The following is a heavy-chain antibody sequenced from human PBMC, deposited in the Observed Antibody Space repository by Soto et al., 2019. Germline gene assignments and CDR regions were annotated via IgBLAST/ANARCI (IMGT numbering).Heavy chain of an antibody. CDR3: ARRSGTHHDFWSRLVV. CDR2: IYPGDSDT. V-gene: IGHV5-51*01. J-gene: IGHJ6*02. D-gene: IGHD3-3*01. CDR1: GYSFTSYW. Sequence: GESLKISCKGSGYSFTSYWIGWVRQMPGKGLEWMGIIYPGDSDTRYSPSFQGQVTISADKSISTAYLQWSSLKASDTAMYYCARRSGTHHDFWSRLVVCDPGTTVTV.